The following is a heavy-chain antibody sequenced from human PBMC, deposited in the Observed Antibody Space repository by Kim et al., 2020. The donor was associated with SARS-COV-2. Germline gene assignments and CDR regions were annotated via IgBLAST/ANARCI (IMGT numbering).Heavy chain of an antibody. CDR2: ISYDGSNK. D-gene: IGHD3-10*01. V-gene: IGHV3-30*18. CDR1: GFTFSSYG. CDR3: AKEDGESYGHATFDY. J-gene: IGHJ4*02. Sequence: GGSLRLSCAASGFTFSSYGMHWVRQAPGKGLEWVAVISYDGSNKYYADSVKGRFTISRDNSKNTLYLQMNSLRAEDTAVYYCAKEDGESYGHATFDYWGQGTLVTVSS.